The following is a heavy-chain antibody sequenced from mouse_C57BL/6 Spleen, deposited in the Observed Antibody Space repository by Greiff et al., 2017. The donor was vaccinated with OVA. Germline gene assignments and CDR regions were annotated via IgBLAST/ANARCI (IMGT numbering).Heavy chain of an antibody. Sequence: VQLQQPGAGLVKPGASVKLSCKASGYTFTSYWMHWVKQRPGQGLEWIGMIHPNGGSTNYNEKFKSKATLTVDNSSSTACMADSRLTSEDSAVYYCARWDGYYDFDYWGQGTLVTVSA. J-gene: IGHJ3*01. D-gene: IGHD2-3*01. V-gene: IGHV1-64*01. CDR3: ARWDGYYDFDY. CDR2: IHPNGGST. CDR1: GYTFTSYW.